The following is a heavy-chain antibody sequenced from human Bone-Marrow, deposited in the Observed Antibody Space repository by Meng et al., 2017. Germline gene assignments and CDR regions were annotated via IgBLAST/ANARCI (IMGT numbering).Heavy chain of an antibody. D-gene: IGHD1-1*01. CDR3: AKQKAYDGFDY. J-gene: IGHJ4*02. CDR2: INSDGSST. V-gene: IGHV3-74*01. Sequence: VQLVGAGGGLVQPGGSLRLSCAASGFTFSSYWMHWVRQAPGKGLVWVSRINSDGSSTSYADSVKGRFTISRDNAKNTLYLQMNSLRAEDTAVYYCAKQKAYDGFDYWGQGTLVTVSS. CDR1: GFTFSSYW.